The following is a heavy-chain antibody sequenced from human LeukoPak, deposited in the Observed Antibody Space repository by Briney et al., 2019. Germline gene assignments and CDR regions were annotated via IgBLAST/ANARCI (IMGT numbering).Heavy chain of an antibody. CDR2: IKQDGSKK. J-gene: IGHJ4*02. CDR3: TRVGYIDGGIDN. Sequence: PGGSLRLSCAASGFTFNTYTMNWVRQAPGKGLEWVANIKQDGSKKSYVDSVKGRFTISRDNAKNSLYLQMNSLRAEDTAIYYCTRVGYIDGGIDNWGQGTLVTVSS. CDR1: GFTFNTYT. D-gene: IGHD5-24*01. V-gene: IGHV3-7*04.